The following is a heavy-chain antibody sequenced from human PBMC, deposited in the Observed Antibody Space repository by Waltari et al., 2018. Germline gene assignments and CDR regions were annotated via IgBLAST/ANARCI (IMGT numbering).Heavy chain of an antibody. J-gene: IGHJ4*02. CDR3: ARGRGGGSSWHFDY. CDR1: GYNFTDYT. D-gene: IGHD6-13*01. V-gene: IGHV1-3*01. Sequence: QVQLVQSEPEVKKPGASVKVSCRASGYNFTDYTIHWVRQAPGHRLEWMGWINADKGKTIYSEKFQGRVTITSDASASTSYMDLSSLRSEDTAVYYCARGRGGGSSWHFDYWGQGPLVTVSS. CDR2: INADKGKT.